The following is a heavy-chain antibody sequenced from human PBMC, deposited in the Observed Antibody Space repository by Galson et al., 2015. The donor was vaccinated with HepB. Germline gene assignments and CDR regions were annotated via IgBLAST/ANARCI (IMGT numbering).Heavy chain of an antibody. J-gene: IGHJ6*03. Sequence: SLRLSCAASGFTFSNAWMNWVRQAPGKGLEWVANIKQDGSEKYYVDSVKGRFTISRDNAKNSLYLQMNSLRAEDTAVYYCARAVGDYYYYYMDVWGKGTTVTVSS. D-gene: IGHD4-23*01. CDR1: GFTFSNAW. CDR2: IKQDGSEK. CDR3: ARAVGDYYYYYMDV. V-gene: IGHV3-7*03.